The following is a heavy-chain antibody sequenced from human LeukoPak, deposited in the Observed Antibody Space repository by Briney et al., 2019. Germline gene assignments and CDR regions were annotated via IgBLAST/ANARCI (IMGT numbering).Heavy chain of an antibody. Sequence: GGSLRLSCAASGFTFSDYYMSWIRQAPGKGLEWVSYISSSGSTIYYADSVKGRFIISRDNAKSSLYLQMNSLRAEDTAVYYCARSTIVVVPAAMDYWGQGTLVTVSS. CDR2: ISSSGSTI. CDR3: ARSTIVVVPAAMDY. J-gene: IGHJ4*02. CDR1: GFTFSDYY. D-gene: IGHD2-2*01. V-gene: IGHV3-11*01.